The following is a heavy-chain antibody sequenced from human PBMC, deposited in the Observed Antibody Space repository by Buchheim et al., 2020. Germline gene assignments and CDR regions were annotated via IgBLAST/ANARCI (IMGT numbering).Heavy chain of an antibody. Sequence: QVQLQQWGAGLLKPSETLSLTCAVYGGSFSGYYWSWIRQPPGKGLEWIGEINHSGSTNYNPPLKSRVTISVYTSKNQFSLKLSSVTAADTAVYYCARVGASTIFGVVIMGYYGMDVWGQGTT. CDR2: INHSGST. CDR3: ARVGASTIFGVVIMGYYGMDV. D-gene: IGHD3-3*01. CDR1: GGSFSGYY. V-gene: IGHV4-34*01. J-gene: IGHJ6*02.